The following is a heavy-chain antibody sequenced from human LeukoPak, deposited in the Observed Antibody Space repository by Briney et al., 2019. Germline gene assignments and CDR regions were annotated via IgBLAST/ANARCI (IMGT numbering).Heavy chain of an antibody. J-gene: IGHJ6*02. CDR2: ISWNSLNT. D-gene: IGHD1-1*01. V-gene: IGHV3-9*01. CDR1: GFTFDDYA. CDR3: ARDRGTYNYGMDV. Sequence: GGSLRLSCAASGFTFDDYAMHWVRQPPGKGLEWVSSISWNSLNTGYADSVKGRFTISRDSAKNSLYLQMNSLRPEDTAPYYCARDRGTYNYGMDVWGQGTTVTVSS.